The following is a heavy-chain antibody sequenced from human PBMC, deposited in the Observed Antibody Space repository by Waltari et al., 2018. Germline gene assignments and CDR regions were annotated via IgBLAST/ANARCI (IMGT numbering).Heavy chain of an antibody. Sequence: QVQLQESGPGLVKPSETLSLTCTVSGGSISSYYWSWIRQPPGKGLEWIGSIYYSGSTNYNPHLQRRVTISVDESKNQVSRKLSSVTAADTAVYYCARRIAAAGTAYYYMDVWGKGTTVTVSS. CDR3: ARRIAAAGTAYYYMDV. D-gene: IGHD6-13*01. CDR1: GGSISSYY. J-gene: IGHJ6*03. CDR2: IYYSGST. V-gene: IGHV4-59*01.